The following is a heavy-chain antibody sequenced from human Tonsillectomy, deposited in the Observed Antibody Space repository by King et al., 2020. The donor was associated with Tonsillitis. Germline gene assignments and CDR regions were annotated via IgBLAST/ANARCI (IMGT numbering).Heavy chain of an antibody. D-gene: IGHD3-22*01. Sequence: VQLVESGGGLVKPGGSLRLSCAASGFTFSDSYMMWIRQAPGKGLEWLSYISGSSGHTNYADSVKGRFTISRDNAKISLYLQINSLRAEDTAVYYCAKPHYDSGKYYSAFDSWGQGTLVTVSS. CDR1: GFTFSDSY. CDR2: ISGSSGHT. V-gene: IGHV3-11*06. CDR3: AKPHYDSGKYYSAFDS. J-gene: IGHJ4*02.